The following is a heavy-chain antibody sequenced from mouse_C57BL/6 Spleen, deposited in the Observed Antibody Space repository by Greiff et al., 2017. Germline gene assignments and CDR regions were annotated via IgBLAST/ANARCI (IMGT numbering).Heavy chain of an antibody. CDR3: ARRSGDYPLWYAMDY. CDR2: INPSNGGT. CDR1: GYTFTSYW. D-gene: IGHD2-4*01. Sequence: QVQLQQPGTELVKPGASVKLSCKASGYTFTSYWMHWVKQRPVQGLEWIGNINPSNGGTNYNEKFKSKATLTVDKSSSTAYMQLSSLTSEDSAVYDCARRSGDYPLWYAMDYWGQGTSVTVSS. J-gene: IGHJ4*01. V-gene: IGHV1-53*01.